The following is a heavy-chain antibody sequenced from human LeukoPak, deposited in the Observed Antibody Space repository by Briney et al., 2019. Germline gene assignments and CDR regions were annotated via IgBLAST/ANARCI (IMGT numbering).Heavy chain of an antibody. CDR2: IIPIFGTA. Sequence: SVKVSCKASGGTFSSYAISWVRQAPGQGLEWMGGIIPIFGTANYAQKFQDRVTITADKSTSTAYMELSSLRSEDTAVYYCARAGLEWLVPVYWGQGTLVTVSS. CDR3: ARAGLEWLVPVY. D-gene: IGHD6-19*01. CDR1: GGTFSSYA. J-gene: IGHJ4*02. V-gene: IGHV1-69*06.